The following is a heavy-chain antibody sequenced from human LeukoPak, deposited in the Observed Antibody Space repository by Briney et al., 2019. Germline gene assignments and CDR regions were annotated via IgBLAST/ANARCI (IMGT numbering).Heavy chain of an antibody. J-gene: IGHJ4*02. CDR3: ARAASTITRGISDY. CDR2: INPNSGGT. D-gene: IGHD5/OR15-5a*01. V-gene: IGHV1-2*02. CDR1: GYTFTGYY. Sequence: ASVKVSCKASGYTFTGYYMRWVRQAPGQGLEWMGWINPNSGGTNYAQKFQGRVTMTRDTSISTAYMELSRLRSDDTAVYYCARAASTITRGISDYWGQGTLVTVSS.